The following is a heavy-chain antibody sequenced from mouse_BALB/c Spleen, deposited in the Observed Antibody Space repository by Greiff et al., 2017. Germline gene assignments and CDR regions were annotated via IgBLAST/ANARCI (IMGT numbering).Heavy chain of an antibody. CDR1: GFSLTSYG. Sequence: VHLVESGPSLVQPSQSLSITCTVSGFSLTSYGVHWVRQSPGKGLEWLGVIWRGGSTDYNAAFMSRLSITKDNSKSQVFFKMNSLQADDTAIYYCAKNSWDGAMDYWGQGTSVTVSA. V-gene: IGHV2-5-1*01. CDR3: AKNSWDGAMDY. D-gene: IGHD4-1*01. CDR2: IWRGGST. J-gene: IGHJ4*01.